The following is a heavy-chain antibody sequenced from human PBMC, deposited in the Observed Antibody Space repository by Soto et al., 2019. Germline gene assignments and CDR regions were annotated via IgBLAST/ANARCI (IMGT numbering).Heavy chain of an antibody. CDR1: GFSLSTSRVG. CDR3: AHIMITWGGVSALDAFDM. V-gene: IGHV2-5*02. D-gene: IGHD3-16*01. J-gene: IGHJ3*02. CDR2: IYWDDDR. Sequence: SGPTLVNPTQTLTLTCSFSGFSLSTSRVGVAWFRQPPGKALEWLAIIYWDDDRRYSPSLKTRLAITKDTSKNQVVLTMTNLDPGDTATYYCAHIMITWGGVSALDAFDMWGQGTMVTVSS.